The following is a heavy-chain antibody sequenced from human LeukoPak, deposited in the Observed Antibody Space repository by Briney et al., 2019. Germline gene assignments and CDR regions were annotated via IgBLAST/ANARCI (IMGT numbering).Heavy chain of an antibody. J-gene: IGHJ6*03. CDR3: ARRLGAVAPYYYYYYMDV. V-gene: IGHV4-34*01. CDR2: INHSGTT. D-gene: IGHD6-19*01. CDR1: GGSFSGYY. Sequence: PSETLSLTCAVYGGSFSGYYWSWLRQPPGKGLEWIGEINHSGTTNYNPSLKSRVIISVDTSKNQFSLKLSSVTAADTAVYYCARRLGAVAPYYYYYYMDVWGKGTTVTISS.